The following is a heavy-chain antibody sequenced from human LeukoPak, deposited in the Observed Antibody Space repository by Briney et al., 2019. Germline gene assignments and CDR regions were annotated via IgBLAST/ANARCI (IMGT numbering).Heavy chain of an antibody. D-gene: IGHD3-22*01. CDR2: ISGSGGST. V-gene: IGHV3-23*01. CDR1: GFTFSSYA. CDR3: AGIVVAEFGGYFDY. J-gene: IGHJ4*02. Sequence: PGGSLRLSCAASGFTFSSYAMSWARQAPGKGLEWVSAISGSGGSTYYADSVKGRFTISRDNSKNTLYLQMHSLRAEDTAVYYCAGIVVAEFGGYFDYWGQGTLVTVSS.